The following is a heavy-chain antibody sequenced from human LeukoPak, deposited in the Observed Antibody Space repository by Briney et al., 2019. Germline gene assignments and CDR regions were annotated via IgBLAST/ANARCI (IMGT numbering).Heavy chain of an antibody. D-gene: IGHD3-10*01. V-gene: IGHV4-39*01. J-gene: IGHJ6*03. CDR1: GGSISTSNYY. CDR3: ARLPGGQGYYYYMDV. Sequence: SETLSLTCIVSGGSISTSNYYWGWIRQSPGKGLEWIGSLYYSGSIYYNPSLRSRLTISVDTSKNQFSLNLRSVTAADTGVYYCARLPGGQGYYYYMDVWGKGTTVTVSS. CDR2: LYYSGSI.